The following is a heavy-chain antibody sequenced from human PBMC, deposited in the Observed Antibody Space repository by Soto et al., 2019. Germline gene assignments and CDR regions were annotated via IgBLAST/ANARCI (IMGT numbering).Heavy chain of an antibody. CDR1: GFTFSNAW. V-gene: IGHV3-15*07. D-gene: IGHD6-19*01. J-gene: IGHJ6*02. CDR3: TTASIAVAHHYYYYGMDV. CDR2: IKSKTDGGTT. Sequence: PGGSLRLSCAASGFTFSNAWMNWVRQAPGKGLEWVGRIKSKTDGGTTDYAAPVKGRFTISRDDSKNTLYLQMNSLKTEDTAVYYCTTASIAVAHHYYYYGMDVWGQGTTVTVSS.